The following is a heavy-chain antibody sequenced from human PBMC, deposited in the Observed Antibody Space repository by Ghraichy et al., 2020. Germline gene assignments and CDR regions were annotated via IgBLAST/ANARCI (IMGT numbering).Heavy chain of an antibody. J-gene: IGHJ6*02. CDR3: AREFWQSGSPGMDV. V-gene: IGHV1-2*02. CDR1: GYTFTGYY. D-gene: IGHD5-12*01. Sequence: ASVKVSCKASGYTFTGYYMHWVRQAPGQGLEWLGWINPNGGGTIYAQKFKGSVTMTRDTSITPVYMELRRLRSDDTAVYYCAREFWQSGSPGMDVWGQGTTVTVSS. CDR2: INPNGGGT.